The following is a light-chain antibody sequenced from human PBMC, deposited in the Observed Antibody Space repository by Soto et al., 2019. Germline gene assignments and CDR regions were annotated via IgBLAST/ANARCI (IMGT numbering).Light chain of an antibody. CDR1: GRDVAFYNH. J-gene: IGLJ1*01. CDR2: EVN. CDR3: SSFASTHTYV. V-gene: IGLV2-14*01. Sequence: QSVLTQPASVSGSPGQSITISCTGIGRDVAFYNHVSWYQQHPGKAPKLLIYEVNNRPSGVSHRFSGSKSGNTASLTISGLQAEDEADYYCSSFASTHTYVFGTGTKVTVL.